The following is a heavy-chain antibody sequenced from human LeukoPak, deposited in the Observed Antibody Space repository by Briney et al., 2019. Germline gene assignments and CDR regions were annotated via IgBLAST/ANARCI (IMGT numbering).Heavy chain of an antibody. CDR2: INHSGST. V-gene: IGHV4-39*07. CDR1: GGSISSSSYY. D-gene: IGHD3-10*01. J-gene: IGHJ6*03. Sequence: SETLSLTCTVSGGSISSSSYYWGWIRQPPGKGLEWIGEINHSGSTNYNPSLKSRVTMSVDTSKNQFSLKVSSVTAADTAVYYCARVFDSGSQAYFYYMDVWGKGTTVTISS. CDR3: ARVFDSGSQAYFYYMDV.